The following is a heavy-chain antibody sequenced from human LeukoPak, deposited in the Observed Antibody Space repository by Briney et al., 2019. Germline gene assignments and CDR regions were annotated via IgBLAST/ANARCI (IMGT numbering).Heavy chain of an antibody. CDR3: ARDKRSTNWLDS. CDR2: INPSGGST. J-gene: IGHJ5*01. V-gene: IGHV1-46*01. CDR1: GYSFTNFY. Sequence: GASVKVSCKASGYSFTNFYIHWVRQAPGQGLEWMGIINPSGGSTNYAQKFQGRVTMTSDTSASTVYLDLSSLRSEDTAIYYRARDKRSTNWLDSWGPGTLVTVSS. D-gene: IGHD3-10*01.